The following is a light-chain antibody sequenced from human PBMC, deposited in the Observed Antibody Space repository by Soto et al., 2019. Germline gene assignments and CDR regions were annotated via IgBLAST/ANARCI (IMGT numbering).Light chain of an antibody. CDR1: QSVSSN. Sequence: EIVMTQSPATLSVSPGGRATLSCRASQSVSSNLAWYQQKPGQAPSLLIYVASTRATGIPARFSGSGSGTEFTLTISSLQSEDFAIYYCQQYNNWPLTFGGGTMVEIK. J-gene: IGKJ4*01. CDR3: QQYNNWPLT. V-gene: IGKV3-15*01. CDR2: VAS.